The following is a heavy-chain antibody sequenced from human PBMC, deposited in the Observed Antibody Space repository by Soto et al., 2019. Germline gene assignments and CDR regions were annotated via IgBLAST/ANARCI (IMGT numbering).Heavy chain of an antibody. CDR2: ISYDGSNK. D-gene: IGHD3-22*01. Sequence: VQLVESGGGVVQPGRSLRLSCAASGFTFSSYGMHWVRQAPGKGLEWVAVISYDGSNKYYADSVKGRFTISRDNSKNTLYLQMNSLRAEDTAVYYCAKAQVYDSSGYSYYFDYWGQGTLVTVSS. V-gene: IGHV3-30*18. CDR3: AKAQVYDSSGYSYYFDY. J-gene: IGHJ4*02. CDR1: GFTFSSYG.